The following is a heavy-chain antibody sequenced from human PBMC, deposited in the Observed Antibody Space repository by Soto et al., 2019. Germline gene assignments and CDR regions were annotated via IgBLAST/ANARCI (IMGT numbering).Heavy chain of an antibody. Sequence: ASETLSLTCTVSGGSISSGSYYWGWIRQPPGKGLEWIGSIYYSGSTYYNPSLKSRVTISVDTSKNQFSLKLSSVTAADTAVYYCARDYCISTSCYPPDYWGQGTLVTVSS. J-gene: IGHJ4*02. CDR1: GGSISSGSYY. CDR2: IYYSGST. D-gene: IGHD2-2*01. CDR3: ARDYCISTSCYPPDY. V-gene: IGHV4-39*01.